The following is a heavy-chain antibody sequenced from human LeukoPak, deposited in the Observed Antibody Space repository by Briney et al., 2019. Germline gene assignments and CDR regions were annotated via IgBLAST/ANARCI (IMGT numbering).Heavy chain of an antibody. D-gene: IGHD3-10*01. CDR1: GFTFSSYA. Sequence: GRSLRLSCAASGFTFSSYAMHWVRQAPGKGLEWVAVISYDGSNKYYADSVKGRFTISRDNSKNTLYLQMNSLRAEDTAVYYCAKEYYGSGRSSYWYFDLWGRGTLVTVSS. CDR2: ISYDGSNK. J-gene: IGHJ2*01. V-gene: IGHV3-30-3*01. CDR3: AKEYYGSGRSSYWYFDL.